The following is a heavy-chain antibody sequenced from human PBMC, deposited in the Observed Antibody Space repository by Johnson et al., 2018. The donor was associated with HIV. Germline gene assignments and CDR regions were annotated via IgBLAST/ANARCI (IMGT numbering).Heavy chain of an antibody. J-gene: IGHJ3*02. CDR1: GFTFSDYA. CDR2: ISYDAKNK. V-gene: IGHV3-30*04. D-gene: IGHD2-15*01. CDR3: ARRTYCTGDICSSGLGTFDI. Sequence: QVQLVESGGGVVQPGRSLRLSCVASGFTFSDYAVHWVRQAPGKGLEWVAVISYDAKNKYYADSVKGRFTISRDNSKNTLFLQMNSLKTEDTAVYYCARRTYCTGDICSSGLGTFDIWGQGTMVTVSS.